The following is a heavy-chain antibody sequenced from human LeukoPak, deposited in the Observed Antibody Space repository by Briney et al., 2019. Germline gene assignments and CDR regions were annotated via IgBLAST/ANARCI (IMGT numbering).Heavy chain of an antibody. V-gene: IGHV3-7*01. CDR3: AREGESGYVWGSYRNFDY. J-gene: IGHJ4*02. D-gene: IGHD3-16*02. Sequence: GGSLRLSCAASGFTFSSYWMSWVRQAPGKGLEWVANIKQDGSEKYYVDSVKGRFTISRDNAKDSLYLQMNSLRAEDTAVYYCAREGESGYVWGSYRNFDYWGQGTLVTVSS. CDR1: GFTFSSYW. CDR2: IKQDGSEK.